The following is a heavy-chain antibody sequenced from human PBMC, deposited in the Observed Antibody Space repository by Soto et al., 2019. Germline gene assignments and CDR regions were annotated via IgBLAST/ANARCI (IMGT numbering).Heavy chain of an antibody. J-gene: IGHJ6*02. CDR2: TYYRSKWFN. D-gene: IGHD3-16*02. V-gene: IGHV6-1*01. CDR3: TRDKYRPLDV. CDR1: GDTVSDNSAT. Sequence: SQTLSLTCAISGDTVSDNSATWNWIRQSPSRGLEWLGRTYYRSKWFNDYAVSVKSRIAINPDTSKNQFSLQLNSVTPEDTAVYYCTRDKYRPLDVWGQGTTVTVSS.